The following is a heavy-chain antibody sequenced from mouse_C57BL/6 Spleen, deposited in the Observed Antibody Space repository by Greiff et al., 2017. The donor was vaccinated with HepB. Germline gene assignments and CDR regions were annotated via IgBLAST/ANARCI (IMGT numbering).Heavy chain of an antibody. D-gene: IGHD2-1*01. CDR2: INPNNGGT. CDR3: ALYGNYEDAMDY. J-gene: IGHJ4*01. CDR1: GYTFTDYY. Sequence: VQLQQSGPELVKPGASVKISCKASGYTFTDYYMNWVKQSHGKSLEWIGDINPNNGGTSYNQKFKGKATLTVDKSSSTAYMELRSLTSEDSAVYYCALYGNYEDAMDYWGQGTSVTVSS. V-gene: IGHV1-26*01.